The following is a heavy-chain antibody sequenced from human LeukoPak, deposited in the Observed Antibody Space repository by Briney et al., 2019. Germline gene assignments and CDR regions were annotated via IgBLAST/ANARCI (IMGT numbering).Heavy chain of an antibody. Sequence: GGSLRLSCAASGFTFSSYSMNCVRQAPGKGLEWVSSISSSSSYIYYADSVKGRFTISRDNAKNTLYLQMNSLRAEDTAIYYCARPPRIAVAEVDYWGQGTLVTVSS. V-gene: IGHV3-21*04. D-gene: IGHD6-19*01. J-gene: IGHJ4*02. CDR1: GFTFSSYS. CDR2: ISSSSSYI. CDR3: ARPPRIAVAEVDY.